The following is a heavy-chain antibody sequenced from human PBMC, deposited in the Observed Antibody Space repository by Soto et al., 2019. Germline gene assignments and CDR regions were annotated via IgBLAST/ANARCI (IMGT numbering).Heavy chain of an antibody. CDR1: GFTFSSYA. CDR2: ISYDGSNK. Sequence: QVQLVESGGGVVQPGRSLRLSCAASGFTFSSYAMHWVRQAPGKGLEWVAVISYDGSNKYYADSVKGRFTISGDNSKNTLYLQMNSLRAEDTAVYYCARGRDGYNLYFDYWGQGTLVTVSS. J-gene: IGHJ4*02. D-gene: IGHD1-1*01. V-gene: IGHV3-30-3*01. CDR3: ARGRDGYNLYFDY.